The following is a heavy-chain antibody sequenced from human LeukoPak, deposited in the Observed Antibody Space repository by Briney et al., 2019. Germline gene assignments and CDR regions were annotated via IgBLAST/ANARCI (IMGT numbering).Heavy chain of an antibody. CDR3: AKVATMVRGNY. V-gene: IGHV3-74*01. J-gene: IGHJ4*02. CDR1: GFTFSSYW. CDR2: INSDGSST. D-gene: IGHD3-10*01. Sequence: GGSLRLSCAASGFTFSSYWMHWVRQAPGKGLVWVSRINSDGSSTSYADSVKGRFTISRDNAKNTLYLQMNSLRAEDTAVYYCAKVATMVRGNYWGQGTLVTVSS.